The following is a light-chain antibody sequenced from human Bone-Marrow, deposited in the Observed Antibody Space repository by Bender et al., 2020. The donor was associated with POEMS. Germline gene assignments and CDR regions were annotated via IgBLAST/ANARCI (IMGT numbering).Light chain of an antibody. CDR2: EDN. CDR3: CSFTSTSTYV. J-gene: IGLJ1*01. CDR1: SSDVGRHNF. Sequence: QSALTQPASVSGSLGQSITIACTGTSSDVGRHNFVSWYQKFPGKAPKLMIFEDNKRPSGVSNRFSGSKSGNTASLTISGLQAEDEADYYCCSFTSTSTYVFGTGTKVTVL. V-gene: IGLV2-14*02.